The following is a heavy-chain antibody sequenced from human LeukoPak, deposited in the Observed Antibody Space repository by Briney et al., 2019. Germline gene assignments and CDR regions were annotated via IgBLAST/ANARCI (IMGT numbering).Heavy chain of an antibody. Sequence: PGGSLRLSCTASGFTFSSYEMNWVRQAPGKGLEWVSYIYSSGSTIYYADSVKGRFTISRDNAKNSLYLQMNSLRAEDTAVYYCAPTYDSSGYYQYYFDYWGQGTLVTVSS. CDR3: APTYDSSGYYQYYFDY. J-gene: IGHJ4*02. CDR2: IYSSGSTI. V-gene: IGHV3-48*03. D-gene: IGHD3-22*01. CDR1: GFTFSSYE.